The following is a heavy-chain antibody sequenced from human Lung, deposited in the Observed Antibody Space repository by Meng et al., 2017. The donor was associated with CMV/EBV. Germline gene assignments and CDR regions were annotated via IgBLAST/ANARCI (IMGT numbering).Heavy chain of an antibody. CDR2: LIPVLNKA. J-gene: IGHJ4*02. V-gene: IGHV1-69*10. CDR3: ARGRGNQPLFDF. D-gene: IGHD2/OR15-2a*01. CDR1: GVSFSTYT. Sequence: QAQLVESGAEVKKLGSSVNVSCNMLGVSFSTYTVSWVRQAPGQGLEWMGGLIPVLNKAKSEPRFQDRVTFTAEENTNTAYMELSRPTFEGTAVYFCARGRGNQPLFDFWGQGTLVTVSS.